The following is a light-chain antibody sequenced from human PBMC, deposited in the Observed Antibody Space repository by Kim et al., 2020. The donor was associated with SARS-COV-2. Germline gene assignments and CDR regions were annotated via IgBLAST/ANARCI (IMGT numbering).Light chain of an antibody. Sequence: EIVLTQSPGTLSLSPGERAALSCRASQSVRSSYLAWYQQKPGQAPRLIIYRASSRATGIPDRFSGSGSGTDFTLTISRLEPEDFAVYYCKKYGNSRTFGQGTKVDIK. V-gene: IGKV3-20*01. J-gene: IGKJ1*01. CDR3: KKYGNSRT. CDR2: RAS. CDR1: QSVRSSY.